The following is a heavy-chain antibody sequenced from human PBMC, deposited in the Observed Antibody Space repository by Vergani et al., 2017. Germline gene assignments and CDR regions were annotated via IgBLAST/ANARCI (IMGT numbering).Heavy chain of an antibody. J-gene: IGHJ4*02. CDR3: YTDYQDY. V-gene: IGHV3-15*01. Sequence: EVQVVESGGGLIKLGGSLRPSCVVSGITFKNAWINWARQAPGKGLEWIGRIRSKNDGGTADYAAPLKDRFTISRDDSKDSAFLLVNNLMTEDTAVYFCYTDYQDYWGQGTLVTVSS. D-gene: IGHD4-11*01. CDR2: IRSKNDGGTA. CDR1: GITFKNAW.